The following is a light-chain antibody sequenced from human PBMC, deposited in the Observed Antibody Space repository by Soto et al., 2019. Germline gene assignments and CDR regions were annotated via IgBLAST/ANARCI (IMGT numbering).Light chain of an antibody. V-gene: IGKV1-5*03. J-gene: IGKJ5*01. CDR3: QQNNTYR. CDR2: RAS. CDR1: QSIGSW. Sequence: DIQMTQSPSTLSASVGDRVTITCRASQSIGSWLAWYKQKPGKAPKVLIFRASSLESGVPARFSGSGSGTEFALTISSLQPDDFATYHCQQNNTYRFGQGTRLEIK.